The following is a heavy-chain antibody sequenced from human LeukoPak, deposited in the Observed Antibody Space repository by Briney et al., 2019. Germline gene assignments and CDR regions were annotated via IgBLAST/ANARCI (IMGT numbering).Heavy chain of an antibody. D-gene: IGHD3-3*01. Sequence: GGSLRLSCAASGFTFSSYGMHWVRQAPGKGLEWVAVISYVETSKYYADSVKGRFTISRDNSKNMVYLQMNSLRAEDTAVYYCAREIGDYDFWSGTRGNGMDVWGQGTTVTVSS. CDR3: AREIGDYDFWSGTRGNGMDV. CDR1: GFTFSSYG. V-gene: IGHV3-30*19. J-gene: IGHJ6*02. CDR2: ISYVETSK.